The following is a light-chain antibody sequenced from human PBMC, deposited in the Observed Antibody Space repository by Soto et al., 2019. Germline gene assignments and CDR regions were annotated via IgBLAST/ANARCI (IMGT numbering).Light chain of an antibody. J-gene: IGKJ4*01. CDR1: QGISNY. Sequence: DIQMTQSPSSLSASVGDRVTITCRASQGISNYLDWYQQKPGKVHELLIYAASTLQSGVPSRFRVSGSGTDCTLTISSLQPEDVAPYDCQMDNHAPIFGGGTKVEIK. CDR2: AAS. CDR3: QMDNHAPI. V-gene: IGKV1-27*01.